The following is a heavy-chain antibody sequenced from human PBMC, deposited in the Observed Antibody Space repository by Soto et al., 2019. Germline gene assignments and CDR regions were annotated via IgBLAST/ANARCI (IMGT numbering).Heavy chain of an antibody. D-gene: IGHD3-10*01. Sequence: QVQLQESGPGLVRPSETLSLTCNVSGDSVSSGNYYWNWIRQPPGKGLEWIGYIYHTGSTNYNPSLKGRVTISLDKSKNPFSLDLHGMTAADTAVYYCARQGVYSYFSTLFDYWGPGILVAVSS. V-gene: IGHV4-61*01. CDR2: IYHTGST. CDR3: ARQGVYSYFSTLFDY. J-gene: IGHJ4*02. CDR1: GDSVSSGNYY.